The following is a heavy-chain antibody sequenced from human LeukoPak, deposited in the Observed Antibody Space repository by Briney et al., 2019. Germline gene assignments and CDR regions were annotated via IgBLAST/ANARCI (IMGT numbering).Heavy chain of an antibody. V-gene: IGHV1-69*13. J-gene: IGHJ3*02. Sequence: ASVKVSCKASGGTFSSYPISWVRQAPGQGLAWMGGIIPIFATADYAQKFQGRVTITADESTSTAYMELSSLRSEDTAVYYCARVRTRDGYNIFVGAFDIWGQGTMVTVSS. CDR2: IIPIFATA. D-gene: IGHD5-24*01. CDR1: GGTFSSYP. CDR3: ARVRTRDGYNIFVGAFDI.